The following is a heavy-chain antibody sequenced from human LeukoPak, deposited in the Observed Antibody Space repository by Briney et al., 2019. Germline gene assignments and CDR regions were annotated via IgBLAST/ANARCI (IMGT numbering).Heavy chain of an antibody. Sequence: GGSLRLSCAASGFTFSNYWMHWVRQAPEKGPVWVSRINPDGRTITYADSVVGRISISRDNAKNTLYLQMNSLRDEDTAVYYCARVAVGRYDFDYLGRGTLVTVSS. CDR3: ARVAVGRYDFDY. CDR2: INPDGRTI. V-gene: IGHV3-74*03. D-gene: IGHD1-26*01. CDR1: GFTFSNYW. J-gene: IGHJ4*01.